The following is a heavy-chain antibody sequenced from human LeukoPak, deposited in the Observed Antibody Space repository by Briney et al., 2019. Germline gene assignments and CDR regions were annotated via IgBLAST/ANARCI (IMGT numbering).Heavy chain of an antibody. Sequence: ASVKVSCKASGYTFTGYHMHWVRQAPGQGLEWMGGIIPIFGTPHYAQTFQGRVTITADESTSTAYMELSSLRSEDTAVYYCAREFGHGYFDYWGQGTLVTVSS. V-gene: IGHV1-69*13. J-gene: IGHJ4*02. CDR3: AREFGHGYFDY. CDR2: IIPIFGTP. CDR1: GYTFTGYH. D-gene: IGHD3-16*01.